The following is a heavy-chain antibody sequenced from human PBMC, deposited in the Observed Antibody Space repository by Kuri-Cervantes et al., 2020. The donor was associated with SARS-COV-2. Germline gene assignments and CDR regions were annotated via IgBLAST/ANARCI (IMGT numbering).Heavy chain of an antibody. CDR2: IYYRVST. V-gene: IGHV4-61*01. Sequence: ESLKISCTVSGGSVSSGSYYWRWIRQPPGKGLEWIGYIYYRVSTRYNPSLKSRVTIAVDTSKNQFSLKLSSVTAADTAVYYFARVRGKRIFGVVIINAFDIWGQGTMVTVSS. CDR1: GGSVSSGSYY. CDR3: ARVRGKRIFGVVIINAFDI. J-gene: IGHJ3*02. D-gene: IGHD3-3*01.